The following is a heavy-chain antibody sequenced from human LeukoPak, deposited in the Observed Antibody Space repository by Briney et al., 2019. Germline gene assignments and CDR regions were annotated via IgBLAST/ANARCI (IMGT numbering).Heavy chain of an antibody. J-gene: IGHJ5*02. CDR3: ARALAYYDILTGYYRPYNWFDP. CDR2: INHSGST. CDR1: GGSFSGYY. V-gene: IGHV4-34*01. Sequence: SETLSLTCAVYGGSFSGYYWSWIRQPPGKGPEWIGEINHSGSTNYNPSLKSRVTISVDTSKNQFSLKLSSVTAADTAVYYCARALAYYDILTGYYRPYNWFDPWGQGTLVTVSS. D-gene: IGHD3-9*01.